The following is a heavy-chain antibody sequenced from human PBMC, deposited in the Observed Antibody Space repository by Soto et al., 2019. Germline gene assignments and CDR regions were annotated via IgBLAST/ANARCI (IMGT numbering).Heavy chain of an antibody. CDR2: FDPEDGET. D-gene: IGHD3-10*01. CDR3: ATPSPLYPQKVYFPIRAGDPMPYYY. V-gene: IGHV1-24*01. Sequence: SVKAYSGISGYTHRVLFLVVSRPAKGKGLEWMGGFDPEDGETIYAQKFQGRVTMTEDTSTDTAYMELSSLRSEDTAVYYCATPSPLYPQKVYFPIRAGDPMPYYY. J-gene: IGHJ6*01. CDR1: GYTHRVLF.